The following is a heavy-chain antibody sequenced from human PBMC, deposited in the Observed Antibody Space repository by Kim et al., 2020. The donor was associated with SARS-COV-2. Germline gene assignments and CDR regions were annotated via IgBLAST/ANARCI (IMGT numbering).Heavy chain of an antibody. V-gene: IGHV4-34*01. J-gene: IGHJ4*02. CDR2: INHSGST. CDR1: GGSFSGYY. Sequence: SETLSLTCAVYGGSFSGYYWSWIRQPPGKGLEWIGEINHSGSTNYNPSLKSRVTISVDTSKNQFSLKLSSVTAADTAVYYCARNVVRGVIMYWGQGTLVTVSS. CDR3: ARNVVRGVIMY. D-gene: IGHD3-10*01.